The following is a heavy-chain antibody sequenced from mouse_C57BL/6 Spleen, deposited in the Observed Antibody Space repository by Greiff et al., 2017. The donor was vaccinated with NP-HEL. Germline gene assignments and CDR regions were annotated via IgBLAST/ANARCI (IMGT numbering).Heavy chain of an antibody. CDR1: GFTFSDYG. CDR2: ISSGNSTI. CDR3: ARPYYSNYGFAY. D-gene: IGHD2-5*01. J-gene: IGHJ3*01. V-gene: IGHV5-17*01. Sequence: EVTVVESGGGLVKPGGSLKLSCAASGFTFSDYGMHWVRQAPEKGLEWVAYISSGNSTIYYADTVKGRFTISRDNAKNTLFLQMTSLRSEDTAMYYCARPYYSNYGFAYWGQGTLVTVSA.